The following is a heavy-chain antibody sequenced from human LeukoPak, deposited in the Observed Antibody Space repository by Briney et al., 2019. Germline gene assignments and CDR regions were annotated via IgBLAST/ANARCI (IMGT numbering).Heavy chain of an antibody. J-gene: IGHJ4*02. CDR2: ISHDGRLK. V-gene: IGHV3-30*18. CDR1: GFTFSSYS. D-gene: IGHD2-2*01. Sequence: PGGSLRLPCAASGFTFSSYSMNWVRQAPGKGLEWVAMISHDGRLKYYGDAVKGRFSISRDDSKNTVHLQMNSLRTEDTAVYYCAKDMRAVSFQIEYWGQGTSVTVSS. CDR3: AKDMRAVSFQIEY.